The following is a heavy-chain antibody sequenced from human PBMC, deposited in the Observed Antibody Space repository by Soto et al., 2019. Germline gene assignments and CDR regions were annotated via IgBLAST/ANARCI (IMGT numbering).Heavy chain of an antibody. CDR2: ISSSSSYI. Sequence: GGSLRLSCAASGFTFSSYSMNWVRQAPGKGLEWVSSISSSSSYIYYADSVKGRFTISRDNAKNSLYLQMNSLRAEDTAVYYCARDPPNYDFWSGYYPGPGIDYWGQGTLVTVSS. CDR3: ARDPPNYDFWSGYYPGPGIDY. CDR1: GFTFSSYS. D-gene: IGHD3-3*01. V-gene: IGHV3-21*01. J-gene: IGHJ4*02.